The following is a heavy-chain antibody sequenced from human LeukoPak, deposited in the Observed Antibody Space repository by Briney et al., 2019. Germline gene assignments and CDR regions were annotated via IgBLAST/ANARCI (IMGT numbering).Heavy chain of an antibody. Sequence: GASVKVSCKASGYTFTSYGISWVRRAPGQGLEWMGWISAYNGNTNYAQKLQGRVTMTTDTSTSTAYMELRSLRSDDTAVYYCARFFGVDSGTYGMDVWGQGTTVTVSS. J-gene: IGHJ6*02. CDR2: ISAYNGNT. CDR1: GYTFTSYG. CDR3: ARFFGVDSGTYGMDV. V-gene: IGHV1-18*01. D-gene: IGHD3-10*01.